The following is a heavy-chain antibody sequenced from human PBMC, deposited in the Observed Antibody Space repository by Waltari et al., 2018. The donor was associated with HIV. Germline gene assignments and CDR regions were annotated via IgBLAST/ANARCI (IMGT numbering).Heavy chain of an antibody. CDR3: AKDYIPASLAVDQFFDY. D-gene: IGHD6-19*01. V-gene: IGHV3-23*01. CDR1: GFTFNTYA. Sequence: EVQLLESGGGLVQPGGSLKVSCAASGFTFNTYAMSWVRQAPGKGLGLFSGFSGRGGSTYYADSVKGRFTISRDNSRNTLYLQMNSLRAEDTAVYYCAKDYIPASLAVDQFFDYWGQGTLVTVSS. J-gene: IGHJ4*02. CDR2: FSGRGGST.